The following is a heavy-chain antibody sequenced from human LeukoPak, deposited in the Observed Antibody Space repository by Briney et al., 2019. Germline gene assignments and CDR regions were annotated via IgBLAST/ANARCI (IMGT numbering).Heavy chain of an antibody. V-gene: IGHV3-23*01. CDR3: AGKETGSSRYHSTKG. Sequence: GGSLRLPCAASGFTFSSYVMSWVRQAPGKGPEWGSTNRIEGGRTQYSDSAKGRSTASTQATKNTPYCQMTSRICEETAVLYCAGKETGSSRYHSTKGWGKGTTVTVSS. D-gene: IGHD6-13*01. J-gene: IGHJ6*04. CDR1: GFTFSSYV. CDR2: NRIEGGRT.